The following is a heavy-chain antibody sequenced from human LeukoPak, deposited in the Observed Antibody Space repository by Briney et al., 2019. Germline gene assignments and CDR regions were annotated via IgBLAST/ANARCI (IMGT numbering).Heavy chain of an antibody. D-gene: IGHD3-10*01. CDR3: ARGEYYFDY. Sequence: ASVKVSCKASGYTFTSYGIIWVRQAPGQGLEWMGWISAINGKTNYAQKFLGRVTMTTDTSTSTAYMELRSLRSDDTAVYYCARGEYYFDYWGQGTLVTVSS. CDR2: ISAINGKT. J-gene: IGHJ4*02. CDR1: GYTFTSYG. V-gene: IGHV1-18*01.